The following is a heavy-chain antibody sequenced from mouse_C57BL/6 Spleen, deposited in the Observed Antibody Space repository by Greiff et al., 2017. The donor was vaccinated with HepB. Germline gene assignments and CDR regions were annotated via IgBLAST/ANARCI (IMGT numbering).Heavy chain of an antibody. Sequence: EVKLMESGGGLVKPGGSLKLSCAASGFTFSDYGMHWVRQAPEKGLEWVAYISSGSSTIYYADTVKGRFTISRDNAKNTLFLQMTSLRSEDTAMYYCAKASYYYGSSSWFAYWGQGTLVTVSA. CDR3: AKASYYYGSSSWFAY. CDR1: GFTFSDYG. V-gene: IGHV5-17*01. D-gene: IGHD1-1*01. J-gene: IGHJ3*01. CDR2: ISSGSSTI.